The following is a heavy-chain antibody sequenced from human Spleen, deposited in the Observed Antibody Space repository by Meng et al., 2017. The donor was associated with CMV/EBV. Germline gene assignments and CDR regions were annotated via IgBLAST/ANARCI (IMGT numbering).Heavy chain of an antibody. V-gene: IGHV3-15*01. CDR1: GFTFYMFG. D-gene: IGHD3-22*01. Sequence: GSLKISCAASGFTFYMFGMHWVRQAPGKGLEWVGRIKSKTDGGTTDYAAPVKGRFTISRDDSKNTLYLQMNSLKTEDTAVYYCTTYDSSGNDAFDIWGQGTMVTVSS. CDR2: IKSKTDGGTT. J-gene: IGHJ3*02. CDR3: TTYDSSGNDAFDI.